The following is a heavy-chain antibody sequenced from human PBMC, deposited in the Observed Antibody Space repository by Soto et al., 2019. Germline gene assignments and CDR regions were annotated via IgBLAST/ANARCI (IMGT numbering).Heavy chain of an antibody. J-gene: IGHJ4*02. CDR2: NIPILGIA. V-gene: IGHV1-69*02. CDR3: ARAIVATANLELDY. CDR1: GGTFSSYT. Sequence: ASVKVSCKASGGTFSSYTISWVRQAPGQGLEWMGRNIPILGIANYAQKFQGRVTITADKSTSTAYMELSSLRSEDTAVYYCARAIVATANLELDYWGQGTLVTVSS. D-gene: IGHD5-12*01.